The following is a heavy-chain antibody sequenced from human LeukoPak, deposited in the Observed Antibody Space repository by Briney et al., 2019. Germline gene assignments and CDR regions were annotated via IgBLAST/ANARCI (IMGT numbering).Heavy chain of an antibody. D-gene: IGHD3-3*01. Sequence: ASVKVSCKASGYTFTSYYMHWVRQAPGQGLEWMGIINPSGGSTSYAQKFQGRVTMTRDMSTSTVYMELSSLRSEDTAVYYCARDSQFLEWLPPFDYWGQGTLVTVSS. V-gene: IGHV1-46*01. CDR1: GYTFTSYY. CDR2: INPSGGST. J-gene: IGHJ4*02. CDR3: ARDSQFLEWLPPFDY.